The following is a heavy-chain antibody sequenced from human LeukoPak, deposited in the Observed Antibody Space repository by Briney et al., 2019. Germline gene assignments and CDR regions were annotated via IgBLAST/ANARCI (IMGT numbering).Heavy chain of an antibody. CDR2: IYHDGST. V-gene: IGHV4-59*01. J-gene: IGHJ6*03. CDR1: GGSFISSY. CDR3: ASYYYDSSGYYPRDYYYYMDV. Sequence: SETLSLTCTVSGGSFISSYWSWIRQPPGKGLEWIGYIYHDGSTKYNPALKSRVTITVDTSKSQFSLKLSSVTAADTAVYYCASYYYDSSGYYPRDYYYYMDVWGKGTTVTVSS. D-gene: IGHD3-22*01.